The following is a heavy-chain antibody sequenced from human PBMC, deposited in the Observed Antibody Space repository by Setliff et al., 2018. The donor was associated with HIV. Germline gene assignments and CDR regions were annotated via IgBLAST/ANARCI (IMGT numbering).Heavy chain of an antibody. CDR2: VYPKNGKT. CDR3: ATLDYYGSQTYNLALHY. V-gene: IGHV1-24*01. J-gene: IGHJ4*02. Sequence: ASVKVSCQVSGYTVTELSINWVRQAPGKGLEWMGRVYPKNGKTLYAENLRGRITITADTSTDTAYMELNSLRSEDTAMYYCATLDYYGSQTYNLALHYWGQGTLVTVSS. CDR1: GYTVTELS. D-gene: IGHD3-10*01.